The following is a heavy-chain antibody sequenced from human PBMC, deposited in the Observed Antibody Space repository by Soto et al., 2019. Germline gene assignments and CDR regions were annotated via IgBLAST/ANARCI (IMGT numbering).Heavy chain of an antibody. D-gene: IGHD3-22*01. V-gene: IGHV1-18*04. Sequence: VGSVNVSWKASGYPFTSYGISWARRAPGQGLEWMGWISAYNGNTNYAQKLQGRVTMTTDTSTSTAYMELRSLRSDDTAVYYCARGRTHYYDSSGLDYWGQGTLFTVSS. CDR3: ARGRTHYYDSSGLDY. J-gene: IGHJ4*02. CDR2: ISAYNGNT. CDR1: GYPFTSYG.